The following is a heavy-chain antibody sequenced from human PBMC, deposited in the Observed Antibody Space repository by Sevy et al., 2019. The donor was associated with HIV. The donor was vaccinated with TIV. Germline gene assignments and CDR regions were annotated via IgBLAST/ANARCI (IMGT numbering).Heavy chain of an antibody. D-gene: IGHD1-20*01. J-gene: IGHJ4*02. V-gene: IGHV4-39*02. Sequence: SETLSLTCSISGGSITTGPYYWAWIRQSPGKGPEWLGSMYGAVEPNGNTYYNPTLKTRIDMSMDKSNNRFALSLRSVIAADTAVYFCAKSLKAWYDFPAFDHWSQGIPVTVSS. CDR3: AKSLKAWYDFPAFDH. CDR2: MYGAVEPNGNT. CDR1: GGSITTGPYY.